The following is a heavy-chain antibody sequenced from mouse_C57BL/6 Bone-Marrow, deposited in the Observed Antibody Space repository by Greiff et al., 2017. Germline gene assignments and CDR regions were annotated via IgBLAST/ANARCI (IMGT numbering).Heavy chain of an antibody. D-gene: IGHD2-12*01. CDR1: GYTFTSYG. V-gene: IGHV1-81*01. CDR3: AKCYDGAH. Sequence: QVQLKQSGAELARPGASVKLSCKASGYTFTSYGIRWVQQRTGQGLEWIGEIYPRSGNTYYNEKFKGKATLTEDKSSSTAYMELRSLTSEDSAVYFCAKCYDGAHWGQGTLVTVSA. CDR2: IYPRSGNT. J-gene: IGHJ3*01.